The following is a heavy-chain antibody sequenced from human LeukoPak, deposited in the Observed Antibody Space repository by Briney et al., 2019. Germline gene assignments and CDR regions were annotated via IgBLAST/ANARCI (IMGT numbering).Heavy chain of an antibody. V-gene: IGHV5-51*01. Sequence: GESLKISCKGSGYSFTSYWIGWVRQMPGKGLEWMGIIYPGDSDTRYSPSFQGQVTISADKSISTAYLQWSSLKASDTAMYYCARPEGNYYDSSGYYYNDYWGQGTLVTVSS. J-gene: IGHJ4*02. CDR1: GYSFTSYW. CDR2: IYPGDSDT. D-gene: IGHD3-22*01. CDR3: ARPEGNYYDSSGYYYNDY.